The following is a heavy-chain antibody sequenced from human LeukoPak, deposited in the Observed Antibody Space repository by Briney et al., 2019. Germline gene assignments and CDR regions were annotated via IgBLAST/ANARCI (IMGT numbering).Heavy chain of an antibody. Sequence: PSETLSLTCAVSGGSISRSNWWSWVRQSPGKGLEWIGEIYDNGSTNYNPSLKSRVTISVDKSKNQFSLKLSSVTAADTAVYYCARGLGVPAAIFDYWGQGTLVTVSS. CDR1: GGSISRSNW. CDR2: IYDNGST. V-gene: IGHV4-4*02. D-gene: IGHD2-2*01. CDR3: ARGLGVPAAIFDY. J-gene: IGHJ4*02.